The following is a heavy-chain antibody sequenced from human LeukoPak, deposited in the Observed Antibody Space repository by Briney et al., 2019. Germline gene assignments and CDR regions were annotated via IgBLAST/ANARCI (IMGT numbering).Heavy chain of an antibody. CDR3: ARDYLGGSSGYSFDY. V-gene: IGHV3-74*01. CDR1: GFIFSSYW. D-gene: IGHD3-22*01. Sequence: GGSLRLSCAASGFIFSSYWMHWVRQAPGKGLVWVSRIESDGSTTGHADSVKGRFTISRDNAKNTLYPQMTSLRAEDTAVYYCARDYLGGSSGYSFDYWGQGTLVTVSS. CDR2: IESDGSTT. J-gene: IGHJ4*02.